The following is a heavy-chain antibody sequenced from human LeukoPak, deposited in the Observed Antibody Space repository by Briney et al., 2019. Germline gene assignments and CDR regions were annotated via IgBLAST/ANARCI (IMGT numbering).Heavy chain of an antibody. CDR1: GYTFTTYY. CDR2: INTSGGSA. D-gene: IGHD1-26*01. CDR3: AREESSGSYYFDY. V-gene: IGHV1-46*01. J-gene: IGHJ4*02. Sequence: ASVKVSCKASGYTFTTYYMHWVRQAPGQGLEWMGIINTSGGSASYARKFQGRVTMTRDTSTSTVYMELSSLRSEDTAVYYCAREESSGSYYFDYWGQGTLVTVAS.